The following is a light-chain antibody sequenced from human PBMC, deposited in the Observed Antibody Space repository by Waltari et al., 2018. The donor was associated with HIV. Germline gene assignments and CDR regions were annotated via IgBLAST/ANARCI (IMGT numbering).Light chain of an antibody. V-gene: IGKV3-15*01. CDR2: DAS. J-gene: IGKJ1*01. CDR1: QSVVSK. Sequence: EVVMTQSPATLSVSPGERATLFCRASQSVVSKLAWYQQKPGQAPRLLIYDASTRATVIPARFSGTGSGTDFTLTISSLQSEDFAVYYCLQYDNWPPWTFGQGTKVEFK. CDR3: LQYDNWPPWT.